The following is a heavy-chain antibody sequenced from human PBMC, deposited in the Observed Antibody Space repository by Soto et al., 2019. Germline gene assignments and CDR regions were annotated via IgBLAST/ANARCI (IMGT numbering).Heavy chain of an antibody. Sequence: CGSLRLSCAASGFTFSSHVMNWVRLAPGRGLEWVSAITASGGTTNYADSVQGRFTISRDNSQNTLYLQMNSLRAEDTAVYYCANELVGVDTAHFDYWGEGTLVTATS. J-gene: IGHJ4*02. D-gene: IGHD5-18*01. CDR2: ITASGGTT. CDR3: ANELVGVDTAHFDY. CDR1: GFTFSSHV. V-gene: IGHV3-23*01.